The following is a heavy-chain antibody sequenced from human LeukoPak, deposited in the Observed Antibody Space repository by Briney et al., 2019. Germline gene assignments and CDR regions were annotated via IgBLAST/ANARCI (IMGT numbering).Heavy chain of an antibody. V-gene: IGHV3-64*02. Sequence: GGSLRLSCAASGFTFSNYAMSWVRQAPGKGLEYVTTISYNGGSANYADSVNGRFTISRDHSKNTLYLQVGSLRDEDMAGYYCARVSLTCGASTSSQGAFVVWGQGTMVSVSS. D-gene: IGHD2-2*01. J-gene: IGHJ3*01. CDR2: ISYNGGSA. CDR1: GFTFSNYA. CDR3: ARVSLTCGASTSSQGAFVV.